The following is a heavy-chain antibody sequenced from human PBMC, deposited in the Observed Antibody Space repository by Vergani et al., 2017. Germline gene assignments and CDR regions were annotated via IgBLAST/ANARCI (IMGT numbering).Heavy chain of an antibody. J-gene: IGHJ2*01. CDR2: INPNSGGT. V-gene: IGHV1-2*02. Sequence: QVQLVQSGAEVTKPGASVKVSCKASGYTFTGYYMHWVRQAPGQGLEWMGWINPNSGGTNYAQKFQGRVTMTRDTSISTAYMELSRLRSDDTAVYYCARDPGTMIVVRYFDLWGRGTLVTVSS. D-gene: IGHD3-22*01. CDR1: GYTFTGYY. CDR3: ARDPGTMIVVRYFDL.